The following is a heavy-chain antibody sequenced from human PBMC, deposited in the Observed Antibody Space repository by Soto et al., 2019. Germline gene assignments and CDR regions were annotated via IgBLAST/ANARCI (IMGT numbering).Heavy chain of an antibody. CDR2: ISTYNGNT. Sequence: QVQLVQSGAEVKKPGASVKVSCKASGYTFTTYGMSWVRQAPGQGRDWRGWISTYNGNTKYAERLQGRVTMTTDTTTSTAYMELRSLRSDDTAVYYCARGPTDYYDNSGNYFLDYWGQGTLVTVSS. V-gene: IGHV1-18*01. D-gene: IGHD3-22*01. CDR1: GYTFTTYG. J-gene: IGHJ4*02. CDR3: ARGPTDYYDNSGNYFLDY.